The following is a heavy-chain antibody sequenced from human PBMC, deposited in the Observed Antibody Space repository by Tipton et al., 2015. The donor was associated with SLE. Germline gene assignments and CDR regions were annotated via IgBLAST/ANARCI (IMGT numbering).Heavy chain of an antibody. Sequence: SLRLSCAASGFTFSSYSMNWVRQAPGKGLEWVSSISSSSSYIYYADSVKGRFTISRDNSKNTLYLQMNSLRAEDTAVYYCAKLRRLEGDDYWGQGTLVTVSS. V-gene: IGHV3-21*01. D-gene: IGHD6-25*01. CDR2: ISSSSSYI. CDR1: GFTFSSYS. CDR3: AKLRRLEGDDY. J-gene: IGHJ4*02.